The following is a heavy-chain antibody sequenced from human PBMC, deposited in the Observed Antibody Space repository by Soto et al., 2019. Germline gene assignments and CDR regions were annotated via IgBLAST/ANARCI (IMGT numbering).Heavy chain of an antibody. CDR1: GFTFGDNL. V-gene: IGHV1-3*01. CDR3: SRAVLSVGPRAKAAFDV. CDR2: INPDNGNT. J-gene: IGHJ3*01. Sequence: QVQLVQSGAEVRKPGASVNISCWASGFTFGDNLINWVRQAPGQSLEWMCWINPDNGNTKYSQTLQGRVTISRHSSASMAYVEVTDLTSADTAVSYCSRAVLSVGPRAKAAFDVWGQGPMVPVSS. D-gene: IGHD2-8*02.